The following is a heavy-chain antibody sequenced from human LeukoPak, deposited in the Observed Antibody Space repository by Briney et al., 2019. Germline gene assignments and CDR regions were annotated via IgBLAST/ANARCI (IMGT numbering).Heavy chain of an antibody. D-gene: IGHD1-26*01. CDR3: ARGEKPYDY. CDR2: INAYNGNT. V-gene: IGHV1-18*01. CDR1: GYTFTYYV. Sequence: ASVKVSCKTSGYTFTYYVISRVRQAPGQGLEWMGWINAYNGNTNDAQKFQDRVTMTTDTSTSTAYMELRSLRSDDTAVYYCARGEKPYDYWGQGTLVSVSS. J-gene: IGHJ4*02.